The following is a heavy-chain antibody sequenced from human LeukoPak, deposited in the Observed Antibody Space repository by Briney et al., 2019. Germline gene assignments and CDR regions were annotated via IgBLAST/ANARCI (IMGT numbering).Heavy chain of an antibody. CDR3: ARQTFGVLYFDS. Sequence: SETLSLTCAVYGGSFSGYYWSWIRQPAGKGLEWMGRSHNSGSTNYNPSLKSRVTISVDTSKNQFSLNLSSVTAADTAVYYCARQTFGVLYFDSWGPGTLVIVSS. D-gene: IGHD3-10*01. J-gene: IGHJ4*02. CDR1: GGSFSGYY. CDR2: SHNSGST. V-gene: IGHV4-59*10.